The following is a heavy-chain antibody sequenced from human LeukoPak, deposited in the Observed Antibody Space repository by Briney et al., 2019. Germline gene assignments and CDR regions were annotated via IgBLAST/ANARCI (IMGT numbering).Heavy chain of an antibody. J-gene: IGHJ4*02. V-gene: IGHV1-2*02. Sequence: GPSVKLSCKASGSTFTDYFIHWVRQAPGPGLEWMGWIHPNTVVTNFDQRSQGRVTLNRDTTVSTDYMVLSRLRSDDTDLYYGSRGTKDILGPVDYWGQGTLVTVSS. D-gene: IGHD1-26*01. CDR3: SRGTKDILGPVDY. CDR2: IHPNTVVT. CDR1: GSTFTDYF.